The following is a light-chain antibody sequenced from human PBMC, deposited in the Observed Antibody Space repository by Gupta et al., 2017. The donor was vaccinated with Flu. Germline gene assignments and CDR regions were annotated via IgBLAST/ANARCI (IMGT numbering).Light chain of an antibody. CDR2: EGT. Sequence: QSALTQPSSVSVSPRPSITISCPGTSSAVGSYDLVSCYQLHPGKAPKLMIYEGTKRPSAISNTFSGSKSGNTASLTISGLQGEGEGDYYRGASACGSRWVFAGGTNLTVL. CDR1: SSAVGSYDL. V-gene: IGLV2-23*01. CDR3: GASACGSRWV. J-gene: IGLJ3*02.